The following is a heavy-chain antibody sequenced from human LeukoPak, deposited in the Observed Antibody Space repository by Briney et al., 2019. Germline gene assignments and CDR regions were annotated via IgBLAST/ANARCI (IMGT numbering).Heavy chain of an antibody. CDR1: GFTFSSYG. J-gene: IGHJ6*02. CDR3: AVWSYHYGMDV. Sequence: PGGSLRLSCAASGFTFSSYGMHWVRQAPGKGLEWVAVIWYDGSNKYYADSVKGRFTISRDNSKNTLYLQMNSLRAEDTAVYYCAVWSYHYGMDVWGQGTTVTVSS. D-gene: IGHD1-26*01. V-gene: IGHV3-33*01. CDR2: IWYDGSNK.